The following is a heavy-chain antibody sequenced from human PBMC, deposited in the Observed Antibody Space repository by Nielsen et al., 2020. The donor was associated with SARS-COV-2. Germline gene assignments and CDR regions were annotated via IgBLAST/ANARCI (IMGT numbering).Heavy chain of an antibody. J-gene: IGHJ4*02. V-gene: IGHV3-9*01. CDR3: AREAGVDTAMGGLDY. CDR1: GFTFDDYA. Sequence: GGSLRLSCAASGFTFDDYAMHWVRHAPGKGLEWVSGISWNSGSIGYADSVKGRFTISRDNSKNTLYLQMNSLRAEDTAVYYCAREAGVDTAMGGLDYWGQGTLVTVSS. CDR2: ISWNSGSI. D-gene: IGHD5-18*01.